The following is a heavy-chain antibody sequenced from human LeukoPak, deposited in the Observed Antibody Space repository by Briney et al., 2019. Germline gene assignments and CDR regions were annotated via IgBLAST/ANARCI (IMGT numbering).Heavy chain of an antibody. CDR1: GYTFTGYY. V-gene: IGHV3-30-3*01. CDR2: ISYDGSNK. J-gene: IGHJ6*02. D-gene: IGHD2-21*02. Sequence: SCKASGYTFTGYYMHWVRQAPGKGLEWVAVISYDGSNKYYADSVKGRFTISRDNSKNTLYLQMNSLRAEDTAVYYCARLNCGGDCYPQGYYYYGMDVWGQGTTVTVSS. CDR3: ARLNCGGDCYPQGYYYYGMDV.